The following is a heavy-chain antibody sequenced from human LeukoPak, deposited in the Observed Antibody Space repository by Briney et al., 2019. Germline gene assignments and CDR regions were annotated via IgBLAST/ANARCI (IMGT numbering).Heavy chain of an antibody. CDR1: GGSISSGPYF. Sequence: SETLSLTCSVSGGSISSGPYFWSWIRQSPGQGLEWIGYIWPSGSTNYNPSLSGRVAISVDRSKNQFSLKLSSVTAADTAVYYCARGSSLLPDAFDIWGQGTMVTVSS. CDR3: ARGSSLLPDAFDI. J-gene: IGHJ3*02. D-gene: IGHD1-26*01. V-gene: IGHV4-30-2*06. CDR2: IWPSGST.